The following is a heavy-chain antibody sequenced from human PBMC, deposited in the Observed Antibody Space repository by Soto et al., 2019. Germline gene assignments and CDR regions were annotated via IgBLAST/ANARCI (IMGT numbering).Heavy chain of an antibody. CDR3: ARHLPYRGGDCYSLDY. CDR2: IYHSAST. Sequence: QVQLQESGPGLVKPSETLSLTCTVSGGSISSYYWSWIRQPPGKGLEWIGYIYHSASTKYSPSLKRRVTVAVDPSKNQFSLNLSSVTAADTAVYYCARHLPYRGGDCYSLDYWGQGTLVTVSS. D-gene: IGHD2-21*02. CDR1: GGSISSYY. V-gene: IGHV4-59*08. J-gene: IGHJ4*02.